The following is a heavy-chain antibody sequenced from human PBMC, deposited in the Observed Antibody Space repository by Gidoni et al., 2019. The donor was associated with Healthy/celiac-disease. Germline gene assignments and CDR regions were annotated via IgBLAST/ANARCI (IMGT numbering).Heavy chain of an antibody. CDR1: GGSFSGYY. CDR2: INHSGST. V-gene: IGHV4-34*01. J-gene: IGHJ4*02. Sequence: QVQLQQWGAGLLKPSETLSLTCAVYGGSFSGYYWSWIRQPPGKGLEWIGEINHSGSTNYNPSLKSRVTISVDTSKNQFSLKLSSVTAADTAVYYCARGPSYGYRKRVYYFDYWGQGTLVTVSS. D-gene: IGHD5-18*01. CDR3: ARGPSYGYRKRVYYFDY.